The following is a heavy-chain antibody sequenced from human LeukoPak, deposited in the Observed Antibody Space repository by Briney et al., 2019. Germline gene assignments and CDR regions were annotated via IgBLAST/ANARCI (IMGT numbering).Heavy chain of an antibody. CDR3: ARGFSTLAGY. V-gene: IGHV4-34*01. Sequence: SETLSLTCAVYGGSFSGYYWSWIRQPPGKGLEWIGEINHSGSTNYNPSLKSRVTISVDTSKNQFSLELSSVTAADTAVYYCARGFSTLAGYWGQGTLVTVSS. CDR2: INHSGST. CDR1: GGSFSGYY. J-gene: IGHJ4*02. D-gene: IGHD2/OR15-2a*01.